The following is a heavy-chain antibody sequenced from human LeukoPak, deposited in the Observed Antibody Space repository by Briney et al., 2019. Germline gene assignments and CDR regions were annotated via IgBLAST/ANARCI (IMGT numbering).Heavy chain of an antibody. CDR1: GFIFSTYA. V-gene: IGHV3-64*01. CDR3: ARESATSGWLFDY. D-gene: IGHD6-19*01. CDR2: ISNHGGST. Sequence: PGGSLRLSCAASGFIFSTYAMHCVRQAPGKGLEYVSAISNHGGSTYYANSVKGRFIISRDNSKNTLYLQMGNLRIEDMAVYYCARESATSGWLFDYWGQGTLVTVSS. J-gene: IGHJ4*02.